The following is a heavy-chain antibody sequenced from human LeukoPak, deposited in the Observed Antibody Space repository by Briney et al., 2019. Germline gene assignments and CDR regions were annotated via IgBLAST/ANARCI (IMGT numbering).Heavy chain of an antibody. CDR3: SKAGSNSWYSFHY. D-gene: IGHD6-13*01. CDR2: IDPNSGGT. J-gene: IGHJ4*02. Sequence: ASVKVSCKASGGTFSSYAISWVRQAPGQGLEWMGLIDPNSGGTNYAQKFQGRVTLTRDTSISTAYMALSSLRSVDTAVSFCSKAGSNSWYSFHYWGQGTLVTDSS. CDR1: GGTFSSYA. V-gene: IGHV1-2*06.